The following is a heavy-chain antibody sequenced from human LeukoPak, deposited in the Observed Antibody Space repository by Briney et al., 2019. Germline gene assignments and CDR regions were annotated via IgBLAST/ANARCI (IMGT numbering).Heavy chain of an antibody. CDR3: ARDLYCSGGSCAGYFDY. J-gene: IGHJ4*02. CDR2: ISSGSSYI. D-gene: IGHD2-15*01. CDR1: GFTFSTNS. Sequence: GGSLRLSCAASGFTFSTNSMNWVRQAPGKGLEWVSSISSGSSYIYYADSVKGRFTISRDNAKNSLYLQMNSLRAEDTAVYYCARDLYCSGGSCAGYFDYWGQGTLVTVSS. V-gene: IGHV3-21*01.